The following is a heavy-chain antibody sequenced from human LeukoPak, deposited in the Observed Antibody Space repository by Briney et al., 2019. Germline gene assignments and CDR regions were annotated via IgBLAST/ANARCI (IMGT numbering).Heavy chain of an antibody. J-gene: IGHJ4*02. CDR3: ARSVSYYDSSGYLDY. CDR1: GGSVSSGSYY. Sequence: SETLPLTCTVSGGSVSSGSYYWSWIRQPPGKGLEWIGYIYYSGSTNYNPSLKSRVTISVDTSKNQFSLKLSSVTAADTAVYYCARSVSYYDSSGYLDYWGQGTLVTVSS. V-gene: IGHV4-61*01. CDR2: IYYSGST. D-gene: IGHD3-22*01.